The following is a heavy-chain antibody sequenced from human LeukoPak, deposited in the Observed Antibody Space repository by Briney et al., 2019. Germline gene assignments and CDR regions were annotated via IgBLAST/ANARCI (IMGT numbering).Heavy chain of an antibody. D-gene: IGHD2-2*01. Sequence: PGGSLRLSCSASGFTFSSYGMHWVRQAPGKGLEWVAVIWYGGSNKHYADSVKGRFTISRDNSKNTLYLQMNSLRAEDTAVYYCAKDLYQYCSSTSCYLRGAFDIWGQGTMVTVSS. CDR2: IWYGGSNK. V-gene: IGHV3-30*02. J-gene: IGHJ3*02. CDR1: GFTFSSYG. CDR3: AKDLYQYCSSTSCYLRGAFDI.